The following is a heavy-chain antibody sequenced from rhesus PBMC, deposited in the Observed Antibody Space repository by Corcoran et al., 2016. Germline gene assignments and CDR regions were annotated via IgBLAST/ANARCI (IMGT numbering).Heavy chain of an antibody. D-gene: IGHD2-2*01. CDR1: GGSISDSYR. J-gene: IGHJ4*01. CDR2: IYGSSTST. V-gene: IGHV4S10*01. CDR3: ARDRIYYYFDY. Sequence: QVQLQESGPGVVKPSETLSLTCAVSGGSISDSYRWSWIRQPPGKGLEWIGYIYGSSTSTNYNPSLKSRVTISKDTSKNQCSLKLSSVTAADTAVYYCARDRIYYYFDYWGQGVLVTVSS.